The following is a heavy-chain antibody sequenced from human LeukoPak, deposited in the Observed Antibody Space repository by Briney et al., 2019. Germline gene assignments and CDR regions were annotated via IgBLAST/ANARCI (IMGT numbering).Heavy chain of an antibody. CDR2: IRSKANSYAT. D-gene: IGHD3-22*01. V-gene: IGHV3-73*01. J-gene: IGHJ4*02. CDR3: TRLYYDSSGPPAC. Sequence: GGSLRLSCAASGFTFSGSAMHWVRQASGKGLEWVGRIRSKANSYATAYAASVKGRFTISRDDSKNTAYLQMDSLKTEDTAVYYCTRLYYDSSGPPACWGQGTLVTVSS. CDR1: GFTFSGSA.